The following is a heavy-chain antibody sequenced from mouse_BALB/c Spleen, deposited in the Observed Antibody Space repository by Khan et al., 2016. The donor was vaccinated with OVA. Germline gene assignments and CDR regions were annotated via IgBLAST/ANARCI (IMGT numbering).Heavy chain of an antibody. Sequence: EVQLQQSGPELVKPGTSVKISCKASGYSFNGYFMNWVMQSHGKSLEWIGRINPHIGETFYNQKFKGKATLTVEESSSTAHMELRSLASEDSAVYYCARKNGSDFDYWGQGTTLTVSS. CDR3: ARKNGSDFDY. D-gene: IGHD1-1*01. CDR2: INPHIGET. J-gene: IGHJ2*01. CDR1: GYSFNGYF. V-gene: IGHV1-20*02.